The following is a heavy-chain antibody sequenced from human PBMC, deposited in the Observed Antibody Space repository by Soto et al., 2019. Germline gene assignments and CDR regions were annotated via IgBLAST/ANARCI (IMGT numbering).Heavy chain of an antibody. CDR1: GFTFSSYA. D-gene: IGHD6-13*01. J-gene: IGHJ3*02. CDR2: ISGSGGST. V-gene: IGHV3-23*01. CDR3: AKEESRWGLGSSWYQNAFDI. Sequence: HPGGSLRLSCAASGFTFSSYAMSWVRQAPGKGLEWVSAISGSGGSTYYADSVKGRFTISRDNSKNTLYLQMNSLRAEDTAVYYCAKEESRWGLGSSWYQNAFDIWGQGTMVTVS.